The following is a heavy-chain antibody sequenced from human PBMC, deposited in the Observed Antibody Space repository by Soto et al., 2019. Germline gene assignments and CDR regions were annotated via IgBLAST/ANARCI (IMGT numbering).Heavy chain of an antibody. J-gene: IGHJ4*02. CDR1: GYTFTSYG. CDR2: ISTNKGNT. CDR3: ATRSPAFDY. Sequence: QVQLVQSGPEVKKPGASVKVSCKTSGYTFTSYGISWVRQAPGQGLEWMGWISTNKGNTNYAQKFQGRVTMTTYTFTSTAYMELRSLRSDDTAVYYCATRSPAFDYWGQGTLVTVSS. V-gene: IGHV1-18*01.